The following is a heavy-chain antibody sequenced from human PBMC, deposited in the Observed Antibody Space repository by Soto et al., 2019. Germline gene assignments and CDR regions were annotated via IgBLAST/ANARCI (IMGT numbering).Heavy chain of an antibody. V-gene: IGHV3-30*18. CDR3: TKDRDYHATAIGY. CDR1: GFTFSSYA. Sequence: QPVGSLRLSCAASGFTFSSYAMHWVRQAPGKGLQWLAMTSYDGINTYYADSVKGRFTISRDNSKNMLYLQMNSLRAEDTAVYFCTKDRDYHATAIGYWGQGTLVTVSS. D-gene: IGHD2-15*01. J-gene: IGHJ4*02. CDR2: TSYDGINT.